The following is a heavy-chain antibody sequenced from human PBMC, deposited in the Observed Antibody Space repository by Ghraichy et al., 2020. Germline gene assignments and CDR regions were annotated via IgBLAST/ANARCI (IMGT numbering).Heavy chain of an antibody. CDR2: TYCRSKCLH. D-gene: IGHD3-22*01. J-gene: IGHJ4*02. V-gene: IGHV6-1*01. CDR3: ARDEDSSGYAIDY. CDR1: GDSVSSKSAA. Sequence: SQTLSLTCDISGDSVSSKSAAWNWIRQSPSRGLEWLGRTYCRSKCLHDYAASVESRISITPDMSKNQISLQLHFVTPEDTAVYYCARDEDSSGYAIDYWGQGTLVTVSP.